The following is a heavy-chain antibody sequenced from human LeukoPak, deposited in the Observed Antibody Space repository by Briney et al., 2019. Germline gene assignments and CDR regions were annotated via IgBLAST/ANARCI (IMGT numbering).Heavy chain of an antibody. V-gene: IGHV4-59*08. D-gene: IGHD3-9*01. CDR3: ARLLKYFDSDS. CDR2: IYYSGIT. J-gene: IGHJ4*02. CDR1: GGSIGTYY. Sequence: PSETLSLTCTVSGGSIGTYYWSWIRQPPGKGLEWIAYIYYSGITKYNPSLKSRITISVDTSTNQFSLKLSSVTAADTAVYYCARLLKYFDSDSWGQGTLVTVSS.